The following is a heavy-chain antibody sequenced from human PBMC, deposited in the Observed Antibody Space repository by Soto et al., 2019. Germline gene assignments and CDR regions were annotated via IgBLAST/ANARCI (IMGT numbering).Heavy chain of an antibody. CDR1: GGSIRSTESH. Sequence: SETLSLTCSVSGGSIRSTESHCGWIRQPPGKGLEWIGTIYFSGSTYYNPSLKSRVTMSVDTSKNQFSLKLSSVTAADTAVYYCARHWGRGAAGTCYNWGQGTLVTVS. CDR3: ARHWGRGAAGTCYN. CDR2: IYFSGST. J-gene: IGHJ4*02. D-gene: IGHD6-13*01. V-gene: IGHV4-39*01.